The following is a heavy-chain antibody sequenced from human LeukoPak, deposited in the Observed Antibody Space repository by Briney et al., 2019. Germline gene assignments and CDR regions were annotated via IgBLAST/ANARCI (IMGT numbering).Heavy chain of an antibody. J-gene: IGHJ4*02. CDR3: ARGSSLSY. Sequence: TSETLSLTCAVYGGSFSGYYWSWIRQPPGKGLEWIGEINHSGSTNYNPSLKSRVTISVDTSKNQFSLKLSSVTAADTAVYYCARGSSLSYWGQGTLVTVSS. CDR1: GGSFSGYY. CDR2: INHSGST. V-gene: IGHV4-34*01. D-gene: IGHD3-10*01.